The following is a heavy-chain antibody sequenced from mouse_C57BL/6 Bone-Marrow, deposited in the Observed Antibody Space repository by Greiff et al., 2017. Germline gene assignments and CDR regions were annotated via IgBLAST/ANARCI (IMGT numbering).Heavy chain of an antibody. CDR2: INPGSGGT. V-gene: IGHV1-54*01. Sequence: QVQLQQSGAELVRPGTSVKVSCKASGYAFTNYLIEWVKQRPGQGLEWIGVINPGSGGTNYNEKFKGKATLTADKSSSTAYMQLSSLTSEESAVFFCARWSPFYDGSRYWGQGTTLTVSS. J-gene: IGHJ2*01. CDR3: ARWSPFYDGSRY. D-gene: IGHD2-3*01. CDR1: GYAFTNYL.